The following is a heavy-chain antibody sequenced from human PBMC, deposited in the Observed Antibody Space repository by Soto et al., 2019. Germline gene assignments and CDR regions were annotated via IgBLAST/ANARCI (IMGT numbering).Heavy chain of an antibody. V-gene: IGHV1-18*01. CDR3: ASISSIAARFAFDI. J-gene: IGHJ3*02. D-gene: IGHD6-6*01. Sequence: ASVKVSCKASGYTFTSYGISWVRQAPGQGLEWMGWISAYNGNTNYAQKLQGRVTMTTDTSTSTAYMEMRSLRSDDTAVYYCASISSIAARFAFDIWGQGTMVTVSS. CDR2: ISAYNGNT. CDR1: GYTFTSYG.